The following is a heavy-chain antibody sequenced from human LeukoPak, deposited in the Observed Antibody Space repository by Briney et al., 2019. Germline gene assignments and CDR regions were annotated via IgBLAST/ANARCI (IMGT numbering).Heavy chain of an antibody. Sequence: GGSLRLSCAASGFTFSSYGMHWVRQAPGKGLEWVAFIRYDGSNKYYADSVKGRVTISRDNSKNTLYLQMNSLRAEDTAVYYCAKDSTHYRVWDDYNSTGLTYWGQGTLVTVSS. V-gene: IGHV3-30*02. CDR2: IRYDGSNK. CDR3: AKDSTHYRVWDDYNSTGLTY. CDR1: GFTFSSYG. J-gene: IGHJ4*02. D-gene: IGHD3-22*01.